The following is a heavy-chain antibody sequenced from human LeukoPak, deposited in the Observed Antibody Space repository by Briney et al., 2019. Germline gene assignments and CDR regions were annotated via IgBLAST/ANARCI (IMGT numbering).Heavy chain of an antibody. CDR3: ARLSDYPDAFDI. CDR2: IYPGDSDT. V-gene: IGHV5-51*01. J-gene: IGHJ3*02. D-gene: IGHD4-11*01. CDR1: GYRFTSYW. Sequence: GEALQISCKGSGYRFTSYWIGWVRQMPGKGLEGMGIIYPGDSDTRYSPYFQGEVTISADKSISTAYLQWSSLKASDTARYYCARLSDYPDAFDIWGQGTMVTVSS.